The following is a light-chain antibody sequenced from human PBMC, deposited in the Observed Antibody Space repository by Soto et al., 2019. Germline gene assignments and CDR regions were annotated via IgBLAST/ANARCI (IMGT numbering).Light chain of an antibody. V-gene: IGLV2-23*02. J-gene: IGLJ2*01. CDR1: SSDVGNYNL. CDR2: EVI. Sequence: QSALTQPASVSGSPGQSITISCTGTSSDVGNYNLVSWYQQVTGKVPKLIIYEVIQRPSGVSNRFSGSKSGNTASLTISGLQPEDEGDYYCCSYAGSTALFGGGTKLTVL. CDR3: CSYAGSTAL.